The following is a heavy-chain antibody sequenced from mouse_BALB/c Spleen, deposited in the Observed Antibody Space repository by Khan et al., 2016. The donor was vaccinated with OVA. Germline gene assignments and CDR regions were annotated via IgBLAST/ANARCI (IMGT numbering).Heavy chain of an antibody. CDR2: INPYYGST. V-gene: IGHV1-39*01. J-gene: IGHJ3*01. D-gene: IGHD2-2*01. CDR1: GFSFTDYM. CDR3: ARSGWLQGLLAY. Sequence: VHVKQSGPELVKPGASVKISCKTSGFSFTDYMILWVKQSHGKSLEWIGSINPYYGSTTYNLKFRDKATLTVDKSSSTAYMQLNSLTSEDSAVYYCARSGWLQGLLAYWGQGTLVTVAA.